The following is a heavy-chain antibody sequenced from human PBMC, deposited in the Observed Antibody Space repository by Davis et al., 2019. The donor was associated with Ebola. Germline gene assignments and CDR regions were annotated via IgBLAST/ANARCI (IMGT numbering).Heavy chain of an antibody. CDR1: GYSISSGYY. Sequence: MPSETLSLTCTVSGYSISSGYYWGWIRQPPGKGLEWIGSIYHSGSTYYNPSLKSRVTISVDTSKNQFSLKLRSVTAADTAVYYCTRGIYDSSGYSHSDYWGQGTLVTVSS. J-gene: IGHJ4*02. CDR2: IYHSGST. D-gene: IGHD3-22*01. CDR3: TRGIYDSSGYSHSDY. V-gene: IGHV4-38-2*02.